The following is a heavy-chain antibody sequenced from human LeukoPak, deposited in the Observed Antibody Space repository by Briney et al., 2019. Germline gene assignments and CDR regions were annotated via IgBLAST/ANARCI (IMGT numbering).Heavy chain of an antibody. CDR1: GFTFSSYS. CDR3: ARTRGRSYGMDV. V-gene: IGHV3-21*01. J-gene: IGHJ6*02. CDR2: ISSSSSYI. D-gene: IGHD3-3*01. Sequence: GGSLRLSCVASGFTFSSYSMNWVRQAPGKGLEWVSSISSSSSYIYYADSVKGRFTISRDNAKNSLYLQMNSLRAEDTAVYYCARTRGRSYGMDVWGQGTTVTVSS.